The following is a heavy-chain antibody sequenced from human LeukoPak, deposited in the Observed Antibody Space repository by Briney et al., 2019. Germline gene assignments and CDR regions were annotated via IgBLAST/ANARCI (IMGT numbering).Heavy chain of an antibody. CDR2: IYYSGST. CDR3: AREMRFLEWLGRHDAFDI. J-gene: IGHJ3*02. D-gene: IGHD3-3*01. V-gene: IGHV4-59*01. CDR1: GGSISSYY. Sequence: SETLSLTCTVSGGSISSYYWSWIRQPPGKGLEWIGYIYYSGSTNYSPSLKSRVTISVDTSKNQFSLKLSSVTAADTAVYYCAREMRFLEWLGRHDAFDIWGQGTMVTVSS.